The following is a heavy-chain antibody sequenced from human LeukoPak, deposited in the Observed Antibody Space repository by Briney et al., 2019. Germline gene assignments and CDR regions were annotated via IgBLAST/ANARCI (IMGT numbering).Heavy chain of an antibody. CDR2: ISYDRSNK. CDR1: GFTFSSYG. V-gene: IGHV3-30*18. Sequence: GGSLRLSCAASGFTFSSYGMHWVRQAPGKGLEWVAVISYDRSNKYYADSVKGRFTISRDNSKNTLYLQMNSLRAEDTAVYYCAKGGRVSSWYGAHFDYWGQGTLVTVSS. J-gene: IGHJ4*02. CDR3: AKGGRVSSWYGAHFDY. D-gene: IGHD6-13*01.